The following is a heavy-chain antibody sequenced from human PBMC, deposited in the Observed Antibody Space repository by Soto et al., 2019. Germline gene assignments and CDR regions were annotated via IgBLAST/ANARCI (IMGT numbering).Heavy chain of an antibody. CDR1: GYTFTSYD. Sequence: QVQLVQSGAEVKKPGASVKVSCKASGYTFTSYDINWVRQATGQGLEWMGWMNPNSGNTGFAQQFQGSLTMTRNTSTSTAYMDLSSLRSEDTAVYYCARDKAGYFDFWGRGSLVTVSS. CDR3: ARDKAGYFDF. V-gene: IGHV1-8*01. J-gene: IGHJ2*01. CDR2: MNPNSGNT.